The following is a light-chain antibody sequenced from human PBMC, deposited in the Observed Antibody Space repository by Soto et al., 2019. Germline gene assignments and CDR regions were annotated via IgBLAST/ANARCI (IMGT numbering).Light chain of an antibody. CDR1: SGSVSSSYY. CDR2: NTN. CDR3: VLYMGNGLYV. V-gene: IGLV8-61*01. J-gene: IGLJ1*01. Sequence: QTVVTQEPSFSVSPGGTVTLTCGLSSGSVSSSYYPSWYQQTPGQAPRTLIYNTNTRSSGVPDRFFGSILGNKAALTITGAQADDECDYYCVLYMGNGLYVFGTGTKLTVL.